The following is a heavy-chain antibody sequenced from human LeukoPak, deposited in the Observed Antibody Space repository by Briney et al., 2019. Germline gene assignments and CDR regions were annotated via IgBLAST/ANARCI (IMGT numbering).Heavy chain of an antibody. V-gene: IGHV1-18*01. D-gene: IGHD3-10*01. Sequence: GASVKVSCKASGYTFTSYGISWVRQAPGQGLEWMGWISPYNGNTNFPQKLQGRVTMTPDTSTSTAYMELRSLRSDDTAVYYCARGPSYWPYYFDSWGQGTLVTVSS. J-gene: IGHJ4*02. CDR2: ISPYNGNT. CDR3: ARGPSYWPYYFDS. CDR1: GYTFTSYG.